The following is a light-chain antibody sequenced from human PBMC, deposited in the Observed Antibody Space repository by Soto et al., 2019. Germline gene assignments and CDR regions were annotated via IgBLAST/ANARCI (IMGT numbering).Light chain of an antibody. CDR2: EVS. J-gene: IGLJ2*01. CDR1: SSDVGGYNY. Sequence: QSALTQPASVSGSPGQSITISCTGTSSDVGGYNYVSWYQHYPGKAPKLIIYEVSNRPSGVSNRFSGSKSGNTASLPLSGIQAEDGADYYCSSYARNSVLFGGGTKRTVL. V-gene: IGLV2-14*01. CDR3: SSYARNSVL.